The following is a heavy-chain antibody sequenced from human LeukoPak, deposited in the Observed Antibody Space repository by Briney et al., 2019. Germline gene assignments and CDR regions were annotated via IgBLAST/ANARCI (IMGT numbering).Heavy chain of an antibody. CDR3: AREIRYYDSSGYRGTDV. V-gene: IGHV1-69*13. Sequence: ASVKVSCKASGYTFTSYGISWVRQAPGQGLEWMGGIIPIFGTANYAQKFQGRVTITADESTSTAYMELSSLRSEDTAVYYCAREIRYYDSSGYRGTDVWGQGTTVTVSS. J-gene: IGHJ6*02. D-gene: IGHD3-22*01. CDR2: IIPIFGTA. CDR1: GYTFTSYG.